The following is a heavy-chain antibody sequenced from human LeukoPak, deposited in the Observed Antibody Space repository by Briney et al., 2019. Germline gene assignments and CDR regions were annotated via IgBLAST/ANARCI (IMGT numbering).Heavy chain of an antibody. J-gene: IGHJ4*02. Sequence: ASVKVSCKASGYTFTGYYMHWVRQAPGQGLEWMGRINPNSGGTNYAQKFQGRVTMTRDTSISTAYMELSRLRSDDTAVYYCARDLDSSGTDGGFDYWGQGTLVTVSS. CDR3: ARDLDSSGTDGGFDY. CDR1: GYTFTGYY. V-gene: IGHV1-2*06. CDR2: INPNSGGT. D-gene: IGHD3-22*01.